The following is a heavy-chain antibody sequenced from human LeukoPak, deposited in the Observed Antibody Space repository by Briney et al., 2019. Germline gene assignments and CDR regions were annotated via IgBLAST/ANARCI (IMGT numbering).Heavy chain of an antibody. J-gene: IGHJ5*02. D-gene: IGHD2-2*01. Sequence: SETLSLTCTVSSGSISSYYWSWIRQSPGKGLEWIRYIYYSGTTDYNPSLKNRVTISVDTSKNQFSLKLSSVTAADTAVYYCARHLGYCSSTSCYPWFDPWGQGTLVTVSS. V-gene: IGHV4-59*01. CDR1: SGSISSYY. CDR2: IYYSGTT. CDR3: ARHLGYCSSTSCYPWFDP.